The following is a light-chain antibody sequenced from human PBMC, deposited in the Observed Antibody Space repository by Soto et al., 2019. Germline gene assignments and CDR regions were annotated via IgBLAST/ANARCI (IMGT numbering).Light chain of an antibody. CDR2: AAS. CDR3: PKM. V-gene: IGKV1-39*02. CDR1: QSIGTY. Sequence: DIQMTQSPSFLSPSVGDRVTITCRASQSIGTYLIWCQRMPGEPPTLIIFAASSVQGGVPWRFSGSGSGTDFSLTITSLQREAFATDSCPKMFGQGTKVEIK. J-gene: IGKJ1*01.